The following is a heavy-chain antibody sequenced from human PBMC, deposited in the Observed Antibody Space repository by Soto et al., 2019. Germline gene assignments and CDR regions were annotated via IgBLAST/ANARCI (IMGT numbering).Heavy chain of an antibody. CDR2: INHSGST. CDR3: ARGPRGDYYYYMDV. J-gene: IGHJ6*03. V-gene: IGHV4-34*01. Sequence: SETLSLTCAVYGGSFSGYYWSWIRQPPGKGLEWIGEINHSGSTNYNPSLNSRVTISVDTSKNQFSLKLSSVTAADTAVYYCARGPRGDYYYYMDVWGKGTTVTVSS. CDR1: GGSFSGYY.